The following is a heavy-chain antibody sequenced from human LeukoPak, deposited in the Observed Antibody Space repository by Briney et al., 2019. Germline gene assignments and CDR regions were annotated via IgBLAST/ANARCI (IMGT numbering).Heavy chain of an antibody. J-gene: IGHJ5*02. Sequence: PGGSLRLPCAASGFTFSSYTMSWVRQAPGKGLEWVSAISGSGGSTYYADSVKGRFTISRDNSKNTLYLQMNSLRAEDTAVYYCAKGEVTFGVGSRYNWFDPWGQGTLVTVSS. CDR1: GFTFSSYT. CDR3: AKGEVTFGVGSRYNWFDP. V-gene: IGHV3-23*01. D-gene: IGHD3-3*01. CDR2: ISGSGGST.